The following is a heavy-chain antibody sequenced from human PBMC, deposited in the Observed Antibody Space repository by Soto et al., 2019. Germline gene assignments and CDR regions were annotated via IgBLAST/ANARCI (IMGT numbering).Heavy chain of an antibody. D-gene: IGHD4-17*01. J-gene: IGHJ5*02. V-gene: IGHV4-34*01. CDR3: ARGDYHGDSTRSNWFDP. CDR1: GGSFSGYY. CDR2: INHSGST. Sequence: SETLSLTCAVYGGSFSGYYWSWIRQPPGKGLEWIGEINHSGSTNYNPSLKSRVTISVDTSKNQFSLKLSSVTAADTAVYYCARGDYHGDSTRSNWFDPWGQGTLVTVSS.